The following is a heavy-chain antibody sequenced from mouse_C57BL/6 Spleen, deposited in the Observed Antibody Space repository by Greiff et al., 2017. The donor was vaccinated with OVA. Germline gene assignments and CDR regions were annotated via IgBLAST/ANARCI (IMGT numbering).Heavy chain of an antibody. Sequence: VKLMQPGAELVRPGTSVKLSCKASGYTFTSYWMHWVKQRPGQGLEWIGVIDPSDSYTNYNQKFKGKATLTVDPSSSTAYMQLSSLTSVASAVSSCARQPLVTTFDYWGQGPPLTVSS. CDR3: ARQPLVTTFDY. D-gene: IGHD2-2*01. CDR1: GYTFTSYW. CDR2: IDPSDSYT. V-gene: IGHV1-59*01. J-gene: IGHJ2*01.